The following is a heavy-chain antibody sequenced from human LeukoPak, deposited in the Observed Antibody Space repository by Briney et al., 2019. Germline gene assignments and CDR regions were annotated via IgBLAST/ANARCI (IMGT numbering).Heavy chain of an antibody. D-gene: IGHD1-26*01. CDR2: IYYSGST. V-gene: IGHV4-59*02. CDR3: ARPEWELGIHEQNWFDP. Sequence: SETLSLTCTVSGGSVSSYYWSWIRQPPGKGLEWIGYIYYSGSTNYNPSLKSRVTISVDTSKNQFSLKLSSVTAADTAVYYCARPEWELGIHEQNWFDPWGQGTLVTVSS. CDR1: GGSVSSYY. J-gene: IGHJ5*02.